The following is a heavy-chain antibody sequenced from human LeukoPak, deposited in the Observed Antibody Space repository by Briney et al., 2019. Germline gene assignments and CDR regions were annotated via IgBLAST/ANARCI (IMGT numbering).Heavy chain of an antibody. Sequence: GGSLRLSCAASGFTFDDYAMHWVRQAPGKGLEWVSSISWNSGTIGYADSVKGRFTISRDNAKNSLYLQMNSLRPEDTALYYCAKDVDSTWGSIDYWGQGILVTVSS. D-gene: IGHD3-16*01. CDR3: AKDVDSTWGSIDY. CDR1: GFTFDDYA. V-gene: IGHV3-9*01. CDR2: ISWNSGTI. J-gene: IGHJ4*02.